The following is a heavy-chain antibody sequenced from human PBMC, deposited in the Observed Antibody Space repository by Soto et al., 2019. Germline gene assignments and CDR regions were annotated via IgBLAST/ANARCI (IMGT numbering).Heavy chain of an antibody. Sequence: QVQLVQSGAEVKKPGSSVRVSCKASGGTFGNHAISWVRQAPEQGLEWLGGIIPVLGVGDNAQNFQGRVTITADASASTAYLELSSLRSEDTALYYCAIEAGYTYGYVFDYWGQGTLVTVSS. J-gene: IGHJ4*02. V-gene: IGHV1-69*01. CDR1: GGTFGNHA. CDR2: IIPVLGVG. D-gene: IGHD5-18*01. CDR3: AIEAGYTYGYVFDY.